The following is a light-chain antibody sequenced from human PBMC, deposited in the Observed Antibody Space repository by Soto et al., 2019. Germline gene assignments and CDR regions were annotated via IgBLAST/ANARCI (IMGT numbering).Light chain of an antibody. CDR3: SAYTVSRTYV. V-gene: IGLV2-11*01. CDR2: NVY. J-gene: IGLJ1*01. CDR1: GSDVGDSSH. Sequence: QSALTQPRSVSGSPGQSVTISCTATGSDVGDSSHVSWYQLHPGKAPKLMIYNVYDRPSGISYRFSGSKSGNTASLTISGLQGEDEADYYCSAYTVSRTYVFGTGTKLTVL.